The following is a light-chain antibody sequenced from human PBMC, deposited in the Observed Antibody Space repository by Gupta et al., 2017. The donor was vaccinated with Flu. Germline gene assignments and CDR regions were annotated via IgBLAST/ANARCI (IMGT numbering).Light chain of an antibody. CDR3: QQAVTLPRT. Sequence: DIQMTQSPSSLSASVGDRVTITCQASHNINNYLNWYQQKPGKAPKLLIYDASSLGTGVPSRFSGSGSGRDFTFTISSLQPEDFATYFCQQAVTLPRTFGQGTKLDIK. V-gene: IGKV1-33*01. CDR2: DAS. CDR1: HNINNY. J-gene: IGKJ2*01.